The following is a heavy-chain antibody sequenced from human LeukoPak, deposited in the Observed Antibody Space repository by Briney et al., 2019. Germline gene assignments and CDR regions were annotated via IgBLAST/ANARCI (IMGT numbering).Heavy chain of an antibody. CDR3: ARGEAPEDK. CDR1: GYTFTGYY. J-gene: IGHJ4*02. Sequence: ASVKVSCKASGYTFTGYYIHWVRQAPGQGLEWLGWINPHTGDTYHAQKFQGRVTMTSDASVNTAYMQLSRLKADDTAIYYCARGEAPEDKWGQGTLVTVSS. V-gene: IGHV1-2*02. CDR2: INPHTGDT.